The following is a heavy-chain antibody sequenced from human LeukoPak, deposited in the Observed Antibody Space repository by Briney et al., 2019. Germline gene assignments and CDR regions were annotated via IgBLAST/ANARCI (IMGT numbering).Heavy chain of an antibody. CDR1: GFTFSKSP. V-gene: IGHV3-23*01. CDR2: ISDSGGDT. Sequence: GGSLRLSCAASGFTFSKSPMTWVRQALGKGLEWVSTISDSGGDTYHADSVKGRFTISRDNSMNRLYLQMNSLRTEDTAIYYCATGAYFADWGQGTLVTVSS. D-gene: IGHD2-21*01. CDR3: ATGAYFAD. J-gene: IGHJ4*02.